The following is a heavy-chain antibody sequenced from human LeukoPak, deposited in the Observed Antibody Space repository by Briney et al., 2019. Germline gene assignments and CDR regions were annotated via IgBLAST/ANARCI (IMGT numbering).Heavy chain of an antibody. D-gene: IGHD5-18*01. J-gene: IGHJ4*02. V-gene: IGHV4-31*03. Sequence: SETLSLTCTVSGGSISSGGYYWSWIRQHPGKGLEWIGYIYYSGSTYYNPSLKSRVTISVDTPKNQFSLKLSSVTAADTAVYYCARVGGYSYGYVIDYWGQGTLVTVSS. CDR1: GGSISSGGYY. CDR2: IYYSGST. CDR3: ARVGGYSYGYVIDY.